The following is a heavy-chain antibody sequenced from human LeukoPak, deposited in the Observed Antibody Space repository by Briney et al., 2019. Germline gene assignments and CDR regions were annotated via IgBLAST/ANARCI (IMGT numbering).Heavy chain of an antibody. CDR3: ARAAYCSGASCYFDY. J-gene: IGHJ4*02. Sequence: SETLSLTRTVSGGSITTYSWSWIRQPAGKGLELIGRIYASGSTTYNPSLKSRVTMSVDTSKNQFSVRLTSVAAADTAVYYCARAAYCSGASCYFDYWGQGTLVTVSS. V-gene: IGHV4-4*07. CDR1: GGSITTYS. CDR2: IYASGST. D-gene: IGHD2-15*01.